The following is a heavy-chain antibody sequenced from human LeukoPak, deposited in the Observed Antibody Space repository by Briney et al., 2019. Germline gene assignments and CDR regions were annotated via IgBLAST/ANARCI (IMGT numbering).Heavy chain of an antibody. CDR1: GGSISSGGYY. V-gene: IGHV4-30-2*01. Sequence: PSQTLSLTCTVSGGSISSGGYYWSWIRQPPGKGLEWIGYIYHSGSTYYNPSLKSRVTISVDRSKNQFSLKLSSVTAADTAVYYCARAIDYTLGGYNWFDPWGQGTLVTVSS. J-gene: IGHJ5*02. CDR3: ARAIDYTLGGYNWFDP. D-gene: IGHD4-11*01. CDR2: IYHSGST.